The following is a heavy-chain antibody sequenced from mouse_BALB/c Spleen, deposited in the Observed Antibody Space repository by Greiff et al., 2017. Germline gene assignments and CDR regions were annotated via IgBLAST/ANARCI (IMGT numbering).Heavy chain of an antibody. Sequence: DVQLQESGGGLVQPGGSMKLSCVASGFTFSNYWMNWVRQSPEKGLEWVAEIRLKSNNYATHYAESVKGRFTISRDDSKSSVYLQMNNLRAEDTGIYYCTDGYYFDYWGQGTTLTVSS. J-gene: IGHJ2*01. V-gene: IGHV6-6*02. CDR3: TDGYYFDY. CDR2: IRLKSNNYAT. D-gene: IGHD2-3*01. CDR1: GFTFSNYW.